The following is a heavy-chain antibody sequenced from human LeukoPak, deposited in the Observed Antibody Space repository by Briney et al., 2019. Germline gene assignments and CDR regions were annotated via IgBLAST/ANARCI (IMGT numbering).Heavy chain of an antibody. J-gene: IGHJ6*03. CDR3: ALNSAVATYYYYYYMDV. CDR1: GGTFSSYA. Sequence: SVKVSCKASGGTFSSYAISWVRQAPGQGLEWMGGIIPIFGTANYAQKFQGRVTITADESTSTAYMELSSLRSEDTAVYYCALNSAVATYYYYYYMDVWGKGTTVTVSS. D-gene: IGHD5-12*01. V-gene: IGHV1-69*01. CDR2: IIPIFGTA.